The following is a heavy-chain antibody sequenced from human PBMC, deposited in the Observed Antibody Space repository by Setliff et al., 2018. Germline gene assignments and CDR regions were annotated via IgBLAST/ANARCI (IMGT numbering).Heavy chain of an antibody. D-gene: IGHD3-10*01. Sequence: SETLSLTCTVSGGSIGSSFWNWIRQSPGKGLEWIGYKSNRGDTNSNPSLRSRLTMSVDTSKSQFSLMLTSVTAADTAVYYCARRDGSIIYREFFDYWGQGALVTVSS. V-gene: IGHV4-59*08. CDR3: ARRDGSIIYREFFDY. CDR2: KSNRGDT. J-gene: IGHJ4*02. CDR1: GGSIGSSF.